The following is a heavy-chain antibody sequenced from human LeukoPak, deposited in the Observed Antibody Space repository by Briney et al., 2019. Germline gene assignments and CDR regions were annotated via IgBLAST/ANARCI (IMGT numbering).Heavy chain of an antibody. CDR1: GFTFSSYA. J-gene: IGHJ4*02. Sequence: GGSLRLSCAASGFTFSSYAMSWVRQAPGKGLEWVSAISGSGGSTYYADSVKGRFTISRDNSKNTLYLQMNSLRAEDTAVYYCARASREYYDSSGYSLDYWGQGTLVTVSS. V-gene: IGHV3-23*01. CDR2: ISGSGGST. CDR3: ARASREYYDSSGYSLDY. D-gene: IGHD3-22*01.